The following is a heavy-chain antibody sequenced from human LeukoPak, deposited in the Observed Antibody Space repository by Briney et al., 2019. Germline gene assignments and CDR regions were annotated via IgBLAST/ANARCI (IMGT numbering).Heavy chain of an antibody. CDR3: ARHPAGSGRSDY. V-gene: IGHV4-61*01. Sequence: SETLSLTCTVSGDSVSSDSFHWSWIRQPPGKGLEWIGYSFYSGSTNYNPSLKSRVTISVDTSKNQFSLKLRSVTAADTAVYYCARHPAGSGRSDYWGQGTLVTVSS. J-gene: IGHJ4*02. CDR2: SFYSGST. D-gene: IGHD3-10*01. CDR1: GDSVSSDSFH.